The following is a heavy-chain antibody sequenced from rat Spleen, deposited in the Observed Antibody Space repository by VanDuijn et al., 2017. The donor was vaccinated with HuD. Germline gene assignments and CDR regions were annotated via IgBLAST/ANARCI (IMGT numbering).Heavy chain of an antibody. CDR1: GFSFTNYN. Sequence: QAQLKVSGPGLVSPSQTLSLTCTVSGFSFTNYNVHWIRQPPGKGLEWMGLIWGNGNTNYNSALKSRLSISRDTSKSQVFLKMNSLQTEDTAMYFCARASFDYWGQGVMVTVSS. V-gene: IGHV2-13*01. J-gene: IGHJ2*01. CDR2: IWGNGNT. CDR3: ARASFDY.